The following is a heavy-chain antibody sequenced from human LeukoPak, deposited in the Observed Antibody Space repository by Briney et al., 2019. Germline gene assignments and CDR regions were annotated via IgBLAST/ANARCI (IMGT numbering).Heavy chain of an antibody. J-gene: IGHJ4*02. CDR1: GYTLTELS. CDR2: FEPEDGEP. V-gene: IGHV1-24*01. D-gene: IGHD1-26*01. Sequence: ASVKVSCKVSGYTLTELSMHWVRQAPGKGLEWMGGFEPEDGEPIFAQTFQGRLSMTEDISTDTAHMELSSLTVEDTAVYYCATADKWEPLDYWGQGTLVTVSS. CDR3: ATADKWEPLDY.